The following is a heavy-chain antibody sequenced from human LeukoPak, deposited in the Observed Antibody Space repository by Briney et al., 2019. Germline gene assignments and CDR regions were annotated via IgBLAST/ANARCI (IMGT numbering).Heavy chain of an antibody. D-gene: IGHD2-2*01. CDR3: ARGYCSSTSCQEFDY. V-gene: IGHV5-51*01. CDR1: GYSFTSYW. CDR2: IYPGDSDT. J-gene: IGHJ4*02. Sequence: GESLKISCKGCGYSFTSYWIGWVRQMPGKGLEWMGIIYPGDSDTRYSPSFQGQVTISADKSISTAYLQWSSLKASDTAMYYCARGYCSSTSCQEFDYWGQGTLVTVSS.